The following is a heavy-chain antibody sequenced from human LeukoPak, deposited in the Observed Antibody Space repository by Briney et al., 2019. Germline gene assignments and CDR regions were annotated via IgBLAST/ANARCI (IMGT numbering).Heavy chain of an antibody. CDR3: ARPFFGDYYDSSGYYGNDY. V-gene: IGHV4-39*01. Sequence: SETLSLTCTVSGGSISSSSYYWGWIRQPPGKGLEWIGSIYYSGSTYYNPSLKSRVTISVDTSKNQFSLKLSSVTAADTAVYYCARPFFGDYYDSSGYYGNDYWGQETLVTISS. CDR2: IYYSGST. CDR1: GGSISSSSYY. D-gene: IGHD3-22*01. J-gene: IGHJ4*02.